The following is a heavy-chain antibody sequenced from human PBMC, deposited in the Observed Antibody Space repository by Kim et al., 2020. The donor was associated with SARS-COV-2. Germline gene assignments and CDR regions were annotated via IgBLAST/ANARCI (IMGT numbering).Heavy chain of an antibody. D-gene: IGHD3-9*01. CDR2: INHSGST. J-gene: IGHJ5*02. CDR3: ARGSWYDILTGYLGFDP. Sequence: TLSLTCAVYGGSFSGYYWSWIRQPPGKGLEWIGAINHSGSTNYNPSLKSRVTISVDTSKNQFSLKLSSVTAADTAVYYCARGSWYDILTGYLGFDPWGQGTLVTVSS. V-gene: IGHV4-34*01. CDR1: GGSFSGYY.